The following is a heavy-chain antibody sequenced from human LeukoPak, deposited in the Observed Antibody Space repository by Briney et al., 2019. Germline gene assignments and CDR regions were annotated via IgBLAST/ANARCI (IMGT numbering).Heavy chain of an antibody. D-gene: IGHD6-19*01. CDR2: INPNSGGT. CDR3: ARLANREQWLQCYFDY. J-gene: IGHJ4*02. V-gene: IGHV1-2*02. Sequence: GASVKVSCKASGYTFTGYYMHWVRQAPGQGLEWMGWINPNSGGTNYAQKFQGRVTMTRDTSISTAYMELSRLRSDDTAVYYCARLANREQWLQCYFDYWGQGTLVTVSS. CDR1: GYTFTGYY.